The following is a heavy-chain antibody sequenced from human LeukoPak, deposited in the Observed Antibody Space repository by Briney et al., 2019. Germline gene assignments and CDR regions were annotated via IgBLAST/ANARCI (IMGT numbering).Heavy chain of an antibody. CDR2: ISWNSGSI. CDR1: GFTFDDYA. CDR3: AKDIGYSSSWYVDYYYYMDV. Sequence: GGSLRLSCAASGFTFDDYAMHWVRQAPGKGLEWVSGISWNSGSIGYADSVKGRFTISRDNAKNSLYLQMNSLRAEDTAVYYCAKDIGYSSSWYVDYYYYMDVWGKGTTVTVSS. V-gene: IGHV3-9*01. J-gene: IGHJ6*03. D-gene: IGHD6-13*01.